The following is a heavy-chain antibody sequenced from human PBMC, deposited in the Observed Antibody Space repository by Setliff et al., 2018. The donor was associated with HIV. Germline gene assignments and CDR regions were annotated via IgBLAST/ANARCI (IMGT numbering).Heavy chain of an antibody. CDR3: ARGTKLVWGRWFDP. D-gene: IGHD3-16*01. V-gene: IGHV4-34*01. J-gene: IGHJ5*02. CDR2: LNDSGST. CDR1: GGSFSDYH. Sequence: SETLSLTCAVYGGSFSDYHWSWIRQAPRKRLEWIGELNDSGSTTYNPSVKSRVTISVDTSKNQFSPRLSSVTAADTAVYYCARGTKLVWGRWFDPWGQGTLVTVSS.